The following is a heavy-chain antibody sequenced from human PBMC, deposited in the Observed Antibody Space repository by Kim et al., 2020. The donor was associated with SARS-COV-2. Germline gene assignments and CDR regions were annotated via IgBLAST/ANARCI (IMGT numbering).Heavy chain of an antibody. CDR2: MNPNSGNT. D-gene: IGHD3-22*01. Sequence: ASVKVSCKASGYTFTSYDINWVRQATGQGLEWMGWMNPNSGNTGYAQKFQGRVTMTRNTSISTAYMELSSLRSEDTAVYYCARGRVPSITMIVVVITSYWFDPWGQGTLVTVSS. CDR1: GYTFTSYD. CDR3: ARGRVPSITMIVVVITSYWFDP. V-gene: IGHV1-8*01. J-gene: IGHJ5*02.